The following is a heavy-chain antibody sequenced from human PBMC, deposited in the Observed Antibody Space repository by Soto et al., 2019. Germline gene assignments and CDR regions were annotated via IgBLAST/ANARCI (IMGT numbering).Heavy chain of an antibody. Sequence: EMQLLESGGGLVLPGGSLRLSCAASGFTFSIYAMSWVRQAPGKGLEWVSSISGSGSSTYNADSVKGRFTFSRDNSKNTLYLQMNSLRTDDTAVYYCVTYHHDGWYGSFDFWGQGTLVTVSS. CDR3: VTYHHDGWYGSFDF. CDR1: GFTFSIYA. J-gene: IGHJ4*02. D-gene: IGHD6-19*01. V-gene: IGHV3-23*01. CDR2: ISGSGSST.